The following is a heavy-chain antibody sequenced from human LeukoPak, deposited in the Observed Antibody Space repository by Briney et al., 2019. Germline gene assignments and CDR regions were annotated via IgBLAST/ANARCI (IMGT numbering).Heavy chain of an antibody. CDR3: ARGAWGGIAVAGKAYAFDI. J-gene: IGHJ3*02. D-gene: IGHD6-19*01. CDR1: GFTFSSYA. CDR2: ISYDGSNK. Sequence: PGGSLRLSCAASGFTFSSYAMHWVRQAPGKGLEWVAVISYDGSNKYYADSVKGRFTISRDNSKNTLYLQMNSLRAEDTAVYYCARGAWGGIAVAGKAYAFDIWGQGTMVTVSS. V-gene: IGHV3-30-3*01.